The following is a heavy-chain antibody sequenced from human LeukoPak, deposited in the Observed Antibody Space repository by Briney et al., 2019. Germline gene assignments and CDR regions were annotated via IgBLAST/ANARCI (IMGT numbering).Heavy chain of an antibody. CDR1: GFTFSSYW. CDR3: AKVEVVVSYPVFDY. CDR2: INSDGSST. V-gene: IGHV3-74*01. D-gene: IGHD3-22*01. J-gene: IGHJ4*02. Sequence: GGSLRLSCAASGFTFSSYWMHWVRQAPGEGLVWVSRINSDGSSTSYADSVKGRFTISRDNSKNTLYLQMNSLRAEDTAVYYCAKVEVVVSYPVFDYWGQGTLVTVSS.